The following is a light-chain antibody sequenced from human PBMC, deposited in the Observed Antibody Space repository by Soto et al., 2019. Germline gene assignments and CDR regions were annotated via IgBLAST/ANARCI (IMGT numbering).Light chain of an antibody. J-gene: IGLJ1*01. CDR1: SSDVGSYNL. CDR2: EGS. CDR3: CSYAGSSIFYV. Sequence: VLTQPASVSGSPGQSITISCTGTSSDVGSYNLVSWYQQHPGKAPKLMIYEGSKRPSGVSNRFSGSKSGNTASLTISGLQAEDEADYYCCSYAGSSIFYVFGTGTKVTV. V-gene: IGLV2-23*01.